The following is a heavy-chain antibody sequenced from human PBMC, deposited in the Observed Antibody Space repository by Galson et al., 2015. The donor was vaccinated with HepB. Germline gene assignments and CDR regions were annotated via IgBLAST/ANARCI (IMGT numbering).Heavy chain of an antibody. D-gene: IGHD3-22*01. J-gene: IGHJ4*02. V-gene: IGHV3-30*04. CDR1: GFTFSRYA. Sequence: SLRLSCAASGFTFSRYAMHWVRQAPGKGLEWVAVILYNGSNKYYVDFVKGRFTISRDNSKNTLYLQMNSLRAEDTAVYYCARDQYYYDSSGYYWGQRFDYWGQGTLVTVSS. CDR3: ARDQYYYDSSGYYWGQRFDY. CDR2: ILYNGSNK.